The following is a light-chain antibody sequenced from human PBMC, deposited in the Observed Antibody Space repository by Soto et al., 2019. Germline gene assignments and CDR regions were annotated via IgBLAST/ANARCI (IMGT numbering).Light chain of an antibody. CDR1: NIGIKS. Sequence: SYELTQPPSVSVAPGKTARITCGGNNIGIKSVHWFQQKSGQAPVLVIFYDNDRPSGIPERFSGSNSGNTATLTISRVEAGDEADYYCQVWDTTSDHLYVFGTGTKLTVL. CDR2: YDN. J-gene: IGLJ1*01. CDR3: QVWDTTSDHLYV. V-gene: IGLV3-21*04.